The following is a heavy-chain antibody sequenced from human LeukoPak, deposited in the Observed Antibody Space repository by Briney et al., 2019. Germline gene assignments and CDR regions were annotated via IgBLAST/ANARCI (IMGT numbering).Heavy chain of an antibody. J-gene: IGHJ4*02. D-gene: IGHD3-10*01. CDR2: ISAYNGNT. CDR1: XYTFXSXX. Sequence: XXXKASXYTFXSXXISWVRQAPGQXLEWXGWISAYNGNTNYAQKLQGRVTMTTDTSTSTAYMELRSLRSDDTAVYYCARDPLLYGSGSYPLAYWGQGTLVTVSS. V-gene: IGHV1-18*01. CDR3: ARDPLLYGSGSYPLAY.